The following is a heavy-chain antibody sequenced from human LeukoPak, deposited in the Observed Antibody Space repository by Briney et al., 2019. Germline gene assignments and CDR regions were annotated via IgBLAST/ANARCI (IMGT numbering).Heavy chain of an antibody. CDR2: INHSGST. D-gene: IGHD6-13*01. CDR3: ARETIAAAATNDY. CDR1: GGSFSGYY. Sequence: SETLSLTCAVYGGSFSGYYWSWIRQPPGKGLERIGEINHSGSTNYNPSLKSRVTISVDTSKNQFSLKLSSVTAADTTVYYCARETIAAAATNDYWGQGTLVTVSS. J-gene: IGHJ4*02. V-gene: IGHV4-34*01.